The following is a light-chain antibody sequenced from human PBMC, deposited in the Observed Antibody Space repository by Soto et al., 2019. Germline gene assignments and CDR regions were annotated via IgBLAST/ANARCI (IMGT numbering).Light chain of an antibody. J-gene: IGKJ4*01. CDR2: DAS. CDR1: QDISNY. Sequence: DIQMTQSPSSLSASVGDRVTITCPASQDISNYLNWYQQKPGKASKLLIYDASNLETGVPSRFSGSGSGTDFTFTISSLQPEDIATYYCQQYDNLPLTFGGGTKVDIK. V-gene: IGKV1-33*01. CDR3: QQYDNLPLT.